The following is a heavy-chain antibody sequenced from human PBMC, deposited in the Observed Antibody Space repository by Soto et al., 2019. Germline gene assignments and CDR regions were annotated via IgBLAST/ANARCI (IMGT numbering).Heavy chain of an antibody. J-gene: IGHJ4*02. CDR1: GGSFTSNNW. Sequence: SETLSLTCAVSGGSFTSNNWWTWVRQPPGQGLEWIGEIYRTGGTNYNPSLKSRVTISLDKSENQFSLKVTSLTAADTAVYYGASRDPGTSVDYWGQGTLVTVSS. V-gene: IGHV4-4*02. CDR2: IYRTGGT. D-gene: IGHD1-7*01. CDR3: ASRDPGTSVDY.